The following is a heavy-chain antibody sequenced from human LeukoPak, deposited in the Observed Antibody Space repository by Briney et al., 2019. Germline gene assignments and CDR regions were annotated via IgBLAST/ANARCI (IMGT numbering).Heavy chain of an antibody. CDR2: IYSGRTT. Sequence: PGGSLRLSSAASGFTVSSNYMTWVRQAPGKGLDWVSAIYSGRTTYYADSVKGRFTISRDDSKNTLYLQMHSLRAEDTAIYYCTRDLFDWGQGALVTVSS. CDR1: GFTVSSNY. D-gene: IGHD3-10*02. V-gene: IGHV3-66*01. J-gene: IGHJ4*02. CDR3: TRDLFD.